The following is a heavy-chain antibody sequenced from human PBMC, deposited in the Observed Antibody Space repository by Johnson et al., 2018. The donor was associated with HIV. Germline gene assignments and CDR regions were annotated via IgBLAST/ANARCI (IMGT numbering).Heavy chain of an antibody. CDR2: IDTAGNT. D-gene: IGHD3-10*01. Sequence: VQLVESGGGLVQPGGSLRLSCAASGFTFSNYDMHLVRQITGKRLEWVSGIDTAGNTFYAGSVKGRFTISRENAKNSLYLQMNSLRAEDTAVYYCARANYYHNWGQGTMVTVSS. CDR1: GFTFSNYD. V-gene: IGHV3-13*01. CDR3: ARANYYHN. J-gene: IGHJ3*02.